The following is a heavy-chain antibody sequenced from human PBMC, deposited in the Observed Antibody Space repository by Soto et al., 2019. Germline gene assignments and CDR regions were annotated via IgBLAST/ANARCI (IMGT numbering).Heavy chain of an antibody. CDR3: ARVWVGVVVVPAANYYGMDV. CDR2: IYYSGST. D-gene: IGHD2-2*01. V-gene: IGHV4-30-4*01. Sequence: QVQLQESGPGLVKPSQTLSLTCTVSGGSISSGDYYWSWIRQPPGKGLEWIGYIYYSGSTYYNPSLRSRVTVSVDTSKNQFSLQLSSVTAADTAVYYCARVWVGVVVVPAANYYGMDVWGQGTTVTVSS. CDR1: GGSISSGDYY. J-gene: IGHJ6*02.